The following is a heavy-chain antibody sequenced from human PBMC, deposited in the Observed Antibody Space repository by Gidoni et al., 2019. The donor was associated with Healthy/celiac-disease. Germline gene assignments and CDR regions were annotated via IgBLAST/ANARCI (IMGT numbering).Heavy chain of an antibody. CDR1: GGHFSSYA. CDR3: ARDVMAKPVGGAFDI. J-gene: IGHJ3*02. D-gene: IGHD3-10*01. Sequence: QVQLVQSGAEVKKPGSSVKVSCKASGGHFSSYAISWVRQAPGQGLEWMGRIIPILGIANYAQKFQGRVTITADKSTSTAYMELSSLRSEDTAVYYCARDVMAKPVGGAFDIWGQGTMVTVSS. CDR2: IIPILGIA. V-gene: IGHV1-69*04.